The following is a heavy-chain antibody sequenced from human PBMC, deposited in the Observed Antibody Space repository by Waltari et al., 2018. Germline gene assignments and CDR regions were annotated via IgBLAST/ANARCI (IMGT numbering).Heavy chain of an antibody. CDR2: IYYSGST. Sequence: QVQLQESGPGLVKPSQTLSLTCTVSGGSISSGGYSWSWIRQHPGKGLEWIGYIYYSGSTYYNPSLKSRVTISVDTSKNQFSLKLSSVTAADTAVYYCARGLGGYNFPIGSWGQGTLVTVSS. J-gene: IGHJ5*02. CDR3: ARGLGGYNFPIGS. CDR1: GGSISSGGYS. D-gene: IGHD5-12*01. V-gene: IGHV4-31*03.